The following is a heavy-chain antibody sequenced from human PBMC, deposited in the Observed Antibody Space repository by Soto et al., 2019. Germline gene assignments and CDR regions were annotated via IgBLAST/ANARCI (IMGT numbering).Heavy chain of an antibody. J-gene: IGHJ4*02. CDR3: ARVAAAGKVGIGY. Sequence: QLQLQESGPGLVKPSETLSLTCTVSGGSISSSSYYWGWIRQPRGKGLEWIGSIYYSGSTYYNPSLKSRVTISVDTSKNQFSLKLSSVTAADTAVYYCARVAAAGKVGIGYWGQGTLVTVSS. CDR1: GGSISSSSYY. V-gene: IGHV4-39*01. D-gene: IGHD6-13*01. CDR2: IYYSGST.